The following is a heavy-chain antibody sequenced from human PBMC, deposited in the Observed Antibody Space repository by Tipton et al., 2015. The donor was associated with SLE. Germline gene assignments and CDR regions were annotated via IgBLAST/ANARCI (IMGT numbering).Heavy chain of an antibody. V-gene: IGHV3-7*01. Sequence: SLRLSCAASGFTFSSYWMSWVRQAPGKGLEWVANIKQDGSEKYYVDSVKGRFTISRDNAKNSLYLQMNSLRAEDTAVYYCARPRVGLLGAFDIWGQGTMVTVSS. J-gene: IGHJ3*02. CDR3: ARPRVGLLGAFDI. D-gene: IGHD3-10*01. CDR2: IKQDGSEK. CDR1: GFTFSSYW.